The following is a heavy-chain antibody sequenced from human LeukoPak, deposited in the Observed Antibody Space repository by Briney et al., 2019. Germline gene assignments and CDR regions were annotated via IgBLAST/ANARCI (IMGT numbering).Heavy chain of an antibody. CDR2: ITGSGTST. CDR1: GFTFSSYS. CDR3: AKNIGYSYGYLTN. D-gene: IGHD5-18*01. V-gene: IGHV3-23*01. J-gene: IGHJ4*02. Sequence: PGGSLRLSCAASGFTFSSYSMNWVRQAPGKGLEWVSLITGSGTSTYYADSVKGRFTISKDISTNTAYLEMDGLRAEDTAVYFCAKNIGYSYGYLTNWGQGTLVTVSS.